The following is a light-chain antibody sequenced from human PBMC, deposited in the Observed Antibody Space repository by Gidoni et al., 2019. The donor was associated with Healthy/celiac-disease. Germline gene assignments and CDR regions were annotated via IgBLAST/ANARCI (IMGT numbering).Light chain of an antibody. CDR1: QSISSY. J-gene: IGKJ4*01. CDR2: AAS. V-gene: IGKV1-39*01. CDR3: QQRYSTPPLT. Sequence: DIQMTQSPSSLSASVGDRVTITCRASQSISSYFYWYQQKPGNAPKLLIYAASSLQSGVPSRCSGSGSGTDFTLTISSLQPEDFATYYCQQRYSTPPLTFGGGTQVEIK.